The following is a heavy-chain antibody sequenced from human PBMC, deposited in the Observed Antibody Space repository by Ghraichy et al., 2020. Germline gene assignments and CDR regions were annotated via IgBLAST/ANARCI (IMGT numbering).Heavy chain of an antibody. J-gene: IGHJ5*02. CDR1: GGSISSSSYY. CDR2: IYYSGST. CDR3: ATPREDYGDYGWFDP. D-gene: IGHD4-17*01. Sequence: SETLSLTCTVSGGSISSSSYYWGWIRQPPGKGLEWIGSIYYSGSTYYNPSLKSRVTISVDTSKNQFSLKLSSVTAADTAVYYCATPREDYGDYGWFDPWGQGTLVTVSS. V-gene: IGHV4-39*01.